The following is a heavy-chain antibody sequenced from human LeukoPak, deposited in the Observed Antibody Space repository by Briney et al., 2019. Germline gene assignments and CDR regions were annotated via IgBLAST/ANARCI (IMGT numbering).Heavy chain of an antibody. Sequence: GGSLPLSRAASGFTFSSYGMHWVRQAPGKGLEWVAFIRYDGSNKYYADSVKGRFTISRDNSKNTLYLQMNSLRAEDTAVYYCAKDSSVFIAVAGTGDAFYRCGHERMVTVSS. CDR2: IRYDGSNK. D-gene: IGHD6-19*01. J-gene: IGHJ3*02. CDR3: AKDSSVFIAVAGTGDAFYR. CDR1: GFTFSSYG. V-gene: IGHV3-30*02.